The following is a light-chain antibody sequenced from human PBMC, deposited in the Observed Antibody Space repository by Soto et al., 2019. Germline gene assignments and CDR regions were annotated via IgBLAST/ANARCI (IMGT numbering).Light chain of an antibody. V-gene: IGLV2-23*02. Sequence: QSALTQPASVSGSPGQSITISCTGTSSDVGSYNLVSWNQQHPGKAPKLMIYEVSKRPSGVSNRISGSKSGNTASLTISGLQAEDEADYYCCSYAGSSTFYVLGTGTKVTVL. CDR3: CSYAGSSTFYV. J-gene: IGLJ1*01. CDR2: EVS. CDR1: SSDVGSYNL.